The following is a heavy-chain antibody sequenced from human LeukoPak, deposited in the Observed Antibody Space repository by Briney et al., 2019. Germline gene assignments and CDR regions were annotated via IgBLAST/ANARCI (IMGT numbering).Heavy chain of an antibody. CDR2: IYYSGST. J-gene: IGHJ2*01. V-gene: IGHV4-59*01. D-gene: IGHD5-24*01. Sequence: PSETLSLTCTVSVGSISTYYWTWIRQPPGKGLEWIGYIYYSGSTNYNPSFKSRVTISIDTSKNQFSLKLNSVTAAATGLYYCARDGDGYNLSYWYFDLWGRGTLVTVSS. CDR3: ARDGDGYNLSYWYFDL. CDR1: VGSISTYY.